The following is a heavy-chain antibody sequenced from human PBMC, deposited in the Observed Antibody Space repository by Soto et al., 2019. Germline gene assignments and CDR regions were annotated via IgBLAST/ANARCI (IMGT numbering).Heavy chain of an antibody. J-gene: IGHJ4*02. Sequence: GESLKISCEASGYSFTNYWIGWVRQMPGKGLEWMAIIYSGDSTTRYSPSFQGQVTISVDKSITTAYLQWDSLKASDTAIYYCARWGAINMSGLFDYWGQGTPVTVSS. CDR1: GYSFTNYW. CDR2: IYSGDSTT. D-gene: IGHD3-10*02. CDR3: ARWGAINMSGLFDY. V-gene: IGHV5-51*01.